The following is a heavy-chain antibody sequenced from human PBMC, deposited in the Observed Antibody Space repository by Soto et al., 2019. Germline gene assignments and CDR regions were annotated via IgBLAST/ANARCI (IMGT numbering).Heavy chain of an antibody. J-gene: IGHJ5*02. CDR2: IYYSGST. V-gene: IGHV4-61*05. CDR3: ARGGRSTVRFDP. CDR1: GGTIRSSSYY. D-gene: IGHD4-17*01. Sequence: SETLCLTCTVSGGTIRSSSYYWGWIRQPPGKGLEWIGYIYYSGSTNYNPSLKSRVTISVDTSKNQFSLKLSSVTAADTAVCYCARGGRSTVRFDPWGQGTLVTVSS.